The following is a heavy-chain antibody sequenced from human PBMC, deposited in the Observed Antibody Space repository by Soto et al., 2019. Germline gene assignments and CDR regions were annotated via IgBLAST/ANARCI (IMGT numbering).Heavy chain of an antibody. CDR3: ARDRKRAATYYDFWSGLKPYYYYYGMDV. D-gene: IGHD3-3*01. V-gene: IGHV4-38-2*02. J-gene: IGHJ6*02. Sequence: PSETLSLTCAVSGYSISSGYYWGWIRQPPGKGLEWIGSIYHSGSTYYNPSLKSRVTISVDTSKNQFSLKLSSVTAADPAVYYCARDRKRAATYYDFWSGLKPYYYYYGMDVWGQGTTVTVSS. CDR1: GYSISSGYY. CDR2: IYHSGST.